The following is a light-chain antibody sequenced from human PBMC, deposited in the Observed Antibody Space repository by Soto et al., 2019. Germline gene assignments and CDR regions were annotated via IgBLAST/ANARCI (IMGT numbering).Light chain of an antibody. V-gene: IGKV2-30*01. Sequence: DVVMTQSPLSLPVTLGQPASISCRSSQGLVYRNTFLDWFFQRPGQSPRRLIYYVSNRDSGVPDRFSGSGSGTDFTLHISRVEAEDVGVYYCLQYTHWTHTFGQGTRLEIK. CDR1: QGLVYRNTF. CDR2: YVS. J-gene: IGKJ5*01. CDR3: LQYTHWTHT.